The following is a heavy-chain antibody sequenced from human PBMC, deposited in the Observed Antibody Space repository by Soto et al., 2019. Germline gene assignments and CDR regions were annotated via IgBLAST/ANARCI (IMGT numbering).Heavy chain of an antibody. CDR3: AGGWFGEFVYCFDY. J-gene: IGHJ4*02. Sequence: QVQLVQSGAEVKKPGASVKVPCKASGYSFTSYGISWVRQAPGQRLEWMGWISAYNGNTNYAQKLQGRVTMTTDTPTSTACMELRSLRSDDTAVYYCAGGWFGEFVYCFDYWGQGTLVTVSS. V-gene: IGHV1-18*01. CDR1: GYSFTSYG. CDR2: ISAYNGNT. D-gene: IGHD3-10*01.